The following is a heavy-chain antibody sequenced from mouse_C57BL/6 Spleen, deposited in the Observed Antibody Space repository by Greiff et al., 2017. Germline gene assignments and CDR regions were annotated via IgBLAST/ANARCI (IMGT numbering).Heavy chain of an antibody. CDR2: IYPGSGSP. J-gene: IGHJ4*01. D-gene: IGHD3-2*02. CDR1: GYTFTSYW. V-gene: IGHV1-55*01. CDR3: ARGQIRPSPSAMDY. Sequence: VQLQESGAELVKPGASVKMSCKASGYTFTSYWITWVKQRPGQGLEWIGDIYPGSGSPNYNEKFKSKATLTVDTSSSTAYMQLSSLTSEDSAVYYCARGQIRPSPSAMDYWGQGTSVTVSS.